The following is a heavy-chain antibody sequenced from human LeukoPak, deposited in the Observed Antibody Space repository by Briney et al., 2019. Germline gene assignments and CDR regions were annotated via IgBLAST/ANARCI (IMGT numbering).Heavy chain of an antibody. J-gene: IGHJ5*02. Sequence: SVKVSCKASGGTFISYAISWVRQAPGQGLEWMGGIIPIFGTANYAQKFQGRVTITADESTSTAYMELSSLRSEDTAVYYCARGYSNYDGFDPWGQGTLVTVSS. CDR1: GGTFISYA. CDR2: IIPIFGTA. V-gene: IGHV1-69*13. CDR3: ARGYSNYDGFDP. D-gene: IGHD4-11*01.